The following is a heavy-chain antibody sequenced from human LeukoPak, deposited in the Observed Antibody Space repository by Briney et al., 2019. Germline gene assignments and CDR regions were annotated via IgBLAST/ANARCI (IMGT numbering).Heavy chain of an antibody. V-gene: IGHV3-53*01. CDR1: GFTVSSNY. J-gene: IGHJ6*03. CDR3: ARALYTAMEPSDMDV. Sequence: GGSLRLSCAASGFTVSSNYMSWVRQAPGKGLEWVSVIYSGGSTYYADSVKGRFTISRDNSKNTLYLQMNSLRAEDTAVYYCARALYTAMEPSDMDVWGKGTTVTVSS. CDR2: IYSGGST. D-gene: IGHD5-18*01.